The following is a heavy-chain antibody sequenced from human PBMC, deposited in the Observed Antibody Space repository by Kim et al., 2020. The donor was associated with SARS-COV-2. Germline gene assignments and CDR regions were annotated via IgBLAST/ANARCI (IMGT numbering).Heavy chain of an antibody. CDR3: ARVTGFKGNDRLYLWLDP. Sequence: SETLSLTCTVSGGSIDCYWWTWIRQPAGKGMECIGRVYSSGLSDYNPSLRSRLSMSADTSENQLSLKLTSVTAADTAVYYCARVTGFKGNDRLYLWLDP. V-gene: IGHV4-4*07. D-gene: IGHD2-8*02. CDR1: GGSIDCYW. J-gene: IGHJ5*02. CDR2: VYSSGLS.